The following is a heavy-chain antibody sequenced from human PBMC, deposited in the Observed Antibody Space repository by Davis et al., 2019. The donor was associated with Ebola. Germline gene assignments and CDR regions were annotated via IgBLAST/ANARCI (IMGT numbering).Heavy chain of an antibody. D-gene: IGHD1-26*01. Sequence: GESLKISCAASGFTFSSYAMSWVRQAPGKGLVWVSRINSDGSSTSYADSVKGRFTISRDNAKNTLYLQMNSLRAEDTAVYYCARVVGELGLDYWGQGTLVTVSS. CDR3: ARVVGELGLDY. J-gene: IGHJ4*02. CDR1: GFTFSSYA. CDR2: INSDGSST. V-gene: IGHV3-74*01.